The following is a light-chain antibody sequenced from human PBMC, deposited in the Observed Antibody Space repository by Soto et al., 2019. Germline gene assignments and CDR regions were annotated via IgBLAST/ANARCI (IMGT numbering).Light chain of an antibody. J-gene: IGLJ2*01. CDR1: SSNIGAGYD. CDR2: VNS. Sequence: QSALTQPPSVSGAPGQRVTISCTGSSSNIGAGYDVHWYQQLPGTAPKLLIYVNSNRPSGVPDRFSGSKSGTSASLAITGLQAEDEADYYCQSYDSSLSAVVFGEGTKLTVL. CDR3: QSYDSSLSAVV. V-gene: IGLV1-40*01.